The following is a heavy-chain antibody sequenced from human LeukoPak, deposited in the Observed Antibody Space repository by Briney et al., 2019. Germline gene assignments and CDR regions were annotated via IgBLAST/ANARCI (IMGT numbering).Heavy chain of an antibody. J-gene: IGHJ4*02. D-gene: IGHD3-22*01. Sequence: GSLRLSCAVSGITLSNYAMTWVRQAPGKGLEWVAGISGSGGGTNYADSVKGRFTISRDNSKNTLYLQMNNLRVDDTAVYFCAKRGVVIRVILVGFHKEAYYFDSWGQAALVTVSS. CDR1: GITLSNYA. V-gene: IGHV3-23*01. CDR3: AKRGVVIRVILVGFHKEAYYFDS. CDR2: ISGSGGGT.